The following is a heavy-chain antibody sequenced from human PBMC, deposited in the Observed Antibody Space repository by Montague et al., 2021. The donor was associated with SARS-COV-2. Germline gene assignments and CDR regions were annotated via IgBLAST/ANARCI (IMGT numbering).Heavy chain of an antibody. CDR3: ARIPVGSKYYFDF. CDR2: TYYRSKWYN. Sequence: CAISGDSVSSNIATRNWIRQSPSRGLEWLGRTYYRSKWYNDYAESVKGRITIDPDTSKHQFSLHLNSVTPEDTAVYYCARIPVGSKYYFDFWGQGTLVTVSS. V-gene: IGHV6-1*01. CDR1: GDSVSSNIAT. J-gene: IGHJ4*02. D-gene: IGHD2-2*01.